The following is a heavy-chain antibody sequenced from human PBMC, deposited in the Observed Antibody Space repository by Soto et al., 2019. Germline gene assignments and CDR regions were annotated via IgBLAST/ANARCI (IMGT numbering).Heavy chain of an antibody. D-gene: IGHD4-17*01. J-gene: IGHJ6*02. CDR1: GGTFSSYA. V-gene: IGHV1-69*01. CDR2: IIPIFGTA. CDR3: ARATLYCDSTDYYYGMDV. Sequence: QVQLVQSGAEVKKPGSSVKVSCKASGGTFSSYAISWVRQAPGQGLEWMGGIIPIFGTANYAQKFEGRVTINADESTSTAYMELSSLRSEDTAVYYCARATLYCDSTDYYYGMDVWGQGTTVTVSS.